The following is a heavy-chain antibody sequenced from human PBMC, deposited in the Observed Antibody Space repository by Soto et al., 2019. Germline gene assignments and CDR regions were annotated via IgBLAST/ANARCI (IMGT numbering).Heavy chain of an antibody. CDR1: GDSVSSNSAA. Sequence: PSQTLSLTCAISGDSVSSNSAAWNWIRQSPSRGLEWLGRTYYRSKWYNDYAVSVKSRITINPDTSKNQFSLQLNSVTPEDTAVYYCARDTPYNWNDHFGYYYGMDVWGQGTTVTVSS. CDR3: ARDTPYNWNDHFGYYYGMDV. CDR2: TYYRSKWYN. V-gene: IGHV6-1*01. D-gene: IGHD1-20*01. J-gene: IGHJ6*02.